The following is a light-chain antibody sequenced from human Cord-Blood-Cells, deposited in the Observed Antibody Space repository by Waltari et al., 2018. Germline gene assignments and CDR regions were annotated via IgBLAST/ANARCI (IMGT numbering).Light chain of an antibody. CDR3: QQYNNWPPLT. CDR2: GAS. Sequence: EIVMTQSPATLSVSTGERATLFCRASQGVSSNLPWYQQKPGQAPRLLTYGASTRATGIPARFSGSGSGTEFTLTISSLQSEDFAVYYCQQYNNWPPLTFGGGTKVEIK. CDR1: QGVSSN. V-gene: IGKV3-15*01. J-gene: IGKJ4*01.